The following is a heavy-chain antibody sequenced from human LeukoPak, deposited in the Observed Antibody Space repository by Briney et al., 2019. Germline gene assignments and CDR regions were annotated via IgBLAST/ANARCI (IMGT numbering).Heavy chain of an antibody. CDR1: GFTFSSYA. D-gene: IGHD3-3*01. CDR2: ISGSGGST. V-gene: IGHV3-23*01. J-gene: IGHJ4*02. Sequence: GGSLRLSCAASGFTFSSYAVSWVRQAPGKGLEWVSAISGSGGSTYYADSVKGRLTISRDNAQNSLYLHINSLRAEDPVVHYGARGLFGVLYDYSGQEGLGTVSP. CDR3: ARGLFGVLYDY.